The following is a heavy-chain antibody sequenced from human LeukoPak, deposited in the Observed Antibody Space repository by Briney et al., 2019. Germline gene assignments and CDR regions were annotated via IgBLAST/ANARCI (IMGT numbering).Heavy chain of an antibody. CDR2: IYTSGST. V-gene: IGHV4-4*09. D-gene: IGHD1-14*01. CDR3: ARLMWRSATGDYYYYMDV. CDR1: GGSISSYY. Sequence: SETLSLTCTVSGGSISSYYWSWIRQPPGKGLEWIGYIYTSGSTNYNPSLKSRVTISVDTSKNQFSLKLSSVTAADTAVYYCARLMWRSATGDYYYYMDVWGKGTTVTVSS. J-gene: IGHJ6*03.